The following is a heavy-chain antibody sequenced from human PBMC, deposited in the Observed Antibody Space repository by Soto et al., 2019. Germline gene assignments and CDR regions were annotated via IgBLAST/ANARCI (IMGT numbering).Heavy chain of an antibody. CDR2: IYYSGST. J-gene: IGHJ4*02. Sequence: PSETLSLTCTVSGGSISSYYWSWIRQPPGKGLEWIGYIYYSGSTNYNPSLKSRVTISVDTSKNQFSLKLSSVTAADTAVYYCATCIAAAGTRYYFDYWGQGTLVTVSS. CDR1: GGSISSYY. CDR3: ATCIAAAGTRYYFDY. V-gene: IGHV4-59*01. D-gene: IGHD6-13*01.